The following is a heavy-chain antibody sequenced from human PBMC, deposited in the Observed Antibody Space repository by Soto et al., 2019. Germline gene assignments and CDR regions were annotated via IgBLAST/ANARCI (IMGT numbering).Heavy chain of an antibody. CDR3: ARGSLSATVTTYYYYYGMDV. CDR1: GFTFSSYA. V-gene: IGHV3-30-3*01. D-gene: IGHD4-17*01. CDR2: ISYDGSNK. J-gene: IGHJ6*02. Sequence: PGGSLRLSCAASGFTFSSYAMHWVRQAPGKGLEWVAVISYDGSNKYYADSVKGRFTISRDNSKNTLYLQMNSLRAEDTAVYYCARGSLSATVTTYYYYYGMDVWGQGTTVTVSS.